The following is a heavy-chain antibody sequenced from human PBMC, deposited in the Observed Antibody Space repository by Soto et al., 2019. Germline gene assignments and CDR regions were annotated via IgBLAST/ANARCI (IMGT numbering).Heavy chain of an antibody. J-gene: IGHJ5*02. D-gene: IGHD3-10*01. CDR3: ARVGNYYGSGSYYNPFYWFDP. CDR2: IYPGDSDT. V-gene: IGHV5-51*01. CDR1: GYSFTSFW. Sequence: GESLKIFCKGSGYSFTSFWIGWGRQMPGKGLEWMGIIYPGDSDTRYSPSFQGQVTISADKSISTAYLQWSSLKASDTAMYYCARVGNYYGSGSYYNPFYWFDPWGQGTLVTVSS.